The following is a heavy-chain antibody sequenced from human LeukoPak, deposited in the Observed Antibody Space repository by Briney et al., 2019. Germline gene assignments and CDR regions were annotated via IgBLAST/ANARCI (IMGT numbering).Heavy chain of an antibody. CDR2: IISSSSYI. CDR3: ASSRYSSSSNFDG. V-gene: IGHV3-21*01. D-gene: IGHD6-6*01. CDR1: GFTFSSYG. Sequence: GGSLRLSCAASGFTFSSYGMSWVRQAPGKGLEWVSSIISSSSYIIYADSAEGRFTISRGDAKNSLNLQMNSLRVEDTAVYYCASSRYSSSSNFDGWGQGTLVTASS. J-gene: IGHJ4*02.